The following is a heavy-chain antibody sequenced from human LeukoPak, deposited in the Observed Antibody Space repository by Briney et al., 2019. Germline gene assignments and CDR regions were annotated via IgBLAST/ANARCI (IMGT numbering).Heavy chain of an antibody. CDR1: GFTFSDYS. V-gene: IGHV3-21*01. D-gene: IGHD5/OR15-5a*01. J-gene: IGHJ6*02. Sequence: LGGSLRLSCPASGFTFSDYSMSWVRQAPGKGLEWVSSISSSSDYIYYADSVKGRFTISRDNARNSLYLQMNSLRAEDTAVYYCARSRSVSNYKGMDVWGQGTTVTVSS. CDR3: ARSRSVSNYKGMDV. CDR2: ISSSSDYI.